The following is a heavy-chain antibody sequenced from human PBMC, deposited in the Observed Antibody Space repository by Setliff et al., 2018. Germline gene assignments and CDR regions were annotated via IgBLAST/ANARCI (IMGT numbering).Heavy chain of an antibody. CDR2: IDWDDDK. Sequence: SGPTLVNPTQTLTLTCTFSGFSLSANGMCVSWIRQPPGKALEWLARIDWDDDKYYSTSLKTRLTISKDTSKNQVVLTMTNMDPVDTATYYCARYISSSSNYGMDVWGQGTTVTVSS. J-gene: IGHJ6*02. D-gene: IGHD6-6*01. CDR1: GFSLSANGMC. V-gene: IGHV2-70*11. CDR3: ARYISSSSNYGMDV.